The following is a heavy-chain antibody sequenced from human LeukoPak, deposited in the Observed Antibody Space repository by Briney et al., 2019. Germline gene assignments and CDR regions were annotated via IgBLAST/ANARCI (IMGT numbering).Heavy chain of an antibody. D-gene: IGHD1-26*01. Sequence: ASVKVSCKASGYTFSAFAVHWVRQAPGQRLEWMGWINAGNGNTKYSQKFQGRVTITRDTSASTAYMELSSLRSEDTAVYYCARVRVGATTGWYFDPWGRGTLVTVSS. V-gene: IGHV1-3*01. J-gene: IGHJ2*01. CDR2: INAGNGNT. CDR3: ARVRVGATTGWYFDP. CDR1: GYTFSAFA.